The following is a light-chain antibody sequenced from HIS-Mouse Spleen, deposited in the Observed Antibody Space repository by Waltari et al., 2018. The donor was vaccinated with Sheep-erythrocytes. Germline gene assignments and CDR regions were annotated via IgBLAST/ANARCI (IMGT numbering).Light chain of an antibody. J-gene: IGKJ3*01. CDR1: QSLLHRNGYNY. V-gene: IGKV2-28*01. Sequence: DIVMTQSPLSLPVTPGEPASISCRSSQSLLHRNGYNYLDWYLRKPGQSPQLLIYFGSNRASGVPDRFSGSGSGTDFTLKISRVEAEDEADYYCSSYAGSNNYVFGTGT. CDR2: FGS. CDR3: SSYAGSNNYV.